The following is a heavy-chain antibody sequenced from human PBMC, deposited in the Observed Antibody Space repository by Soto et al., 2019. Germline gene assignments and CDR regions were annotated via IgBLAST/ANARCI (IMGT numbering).Heavy chain of an antibody. CDR1: GYSFNSYS. CDR2: INAVNGNT. J-gene: IGHJ6*02. D-gene: IGHD7-27*01. CDR3: ARNLGTTPYYYLAMDV. Sequence: QVQLVQSGAEMRKPGASVKVSCKTSGYSFNSYSVHWVRQAPGQSLEWVGWINAVNGNTKYLEKFQGRVAITRNTSASTASVELSSLRPEDTAVYYCARNLGTTPYYYLAMDVWGQGTTVTVSS. V-gene: IGHV1-3*01.